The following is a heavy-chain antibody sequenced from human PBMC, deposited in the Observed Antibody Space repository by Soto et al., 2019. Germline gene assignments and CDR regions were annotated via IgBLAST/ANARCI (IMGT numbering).Heavy chain of an antibody. CDR1: GFTFSDYT. J-gene: IGHJ4*02. Sequence: GGSLRLSCSASGFTFSDYTMHWVRQAPGRGLEWVAIILYDESDQYYSDSVKGRFTISRDNSKNTLYLQMHSLTTEDTAVYYCAKDGTHLWSQQYYFDSWGQGALVTVSS. CDR2: ILYDESDQ. D-gene: IGHD1-1*01. V-gene: IGHV3-30*18. CDR3: AKDGTHLWSQQYYFDS.